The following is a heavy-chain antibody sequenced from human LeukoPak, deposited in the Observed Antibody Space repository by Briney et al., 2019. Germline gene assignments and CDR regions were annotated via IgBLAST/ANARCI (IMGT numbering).Heavy chain of an antibody. J-gene: IGHJ3*02. CDR2: IYPSDSDT. CDR1: GYIFTNYW. CDR3: ARHKGFDI. Sequence: GESLKTSCKASGYIFTNYWIGWVRQMPGKGLEWMGVIYPSDSDTRYSPSFQGQVTISADKSITTAYLQWSSLKASDTAMYYCARHKGFDIWGQGTMVTVSS. V-gene: IGHV5-51*01.